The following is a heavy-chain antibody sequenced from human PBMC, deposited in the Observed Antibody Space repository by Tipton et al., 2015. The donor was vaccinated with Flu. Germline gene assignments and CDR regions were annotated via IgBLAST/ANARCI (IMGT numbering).Heavy chain of an antibody. CDR3: VRQNCGGDCYPDY. CDR1: GSSFSSYW. V-gene: IGHV5-51*01. D-gene: IGHD2-21*01. J-gene: IGHJ4*02. CDR2: IYPDDSDT. Sequence: QLVQSGAEVKKPGESLKISCKGSGSSFSSYWIAWVRQMPGKGLEWMGIIYPDDSDTKYSPSLQGHVTFSADKSVSTAYLQWSSLKASDTAIYFCVRQNCGGDCYPDYWGQGTLVTVSS.